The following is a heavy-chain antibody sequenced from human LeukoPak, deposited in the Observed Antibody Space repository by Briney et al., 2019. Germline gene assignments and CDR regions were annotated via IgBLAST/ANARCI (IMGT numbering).Heavy chain of an antibody. V-gene: IGHV4-59*12. CDR3: ARDQIPRGYSYGYGVIAASSDAFDI. J-gene: IGHJ3*02. Sequence: SETLSLTCTVSGGSISPYYWSWIRQPPGKGLEWIGYIYYSGSTNYNPSLKSRVTMSVDTSKNQFSLKLSSVTAADTAVYYCARDQIPRGYSYGYGVIAASSDAFDIWGQGTMVTVSS. D-gene: IGHD5-18*01. CDR1: GGSISPYY. CDR2: IYYSGST.